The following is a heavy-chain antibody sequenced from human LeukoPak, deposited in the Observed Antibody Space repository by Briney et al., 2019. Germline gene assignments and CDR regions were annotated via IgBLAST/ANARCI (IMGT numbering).Heavy chain of an antibody. CDR2: MYYSGST. D-gene: IGHD5-18*01. CDR3: RIRGYSYAPDY. CDR1: GGSFSDSSYY. V-gene: IGHV4-39*07. J-gene: IGHJ4*02. Sequence: PSETLSLTCTVSGGSFSDSSYYWGWIRQPPGKGLEWIGSMYYSGSTNYNPSLNSRVTISEDKSKNQFSLKLTSVTAADTAVYYCRIRGYSYAPDYWGQGTLVTVSS.